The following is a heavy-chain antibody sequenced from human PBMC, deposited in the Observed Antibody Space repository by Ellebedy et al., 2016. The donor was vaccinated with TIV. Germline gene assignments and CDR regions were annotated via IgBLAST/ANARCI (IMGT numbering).Heavy chain of an antibody. CDR3: VRATSRYATSMDYWYFDL. J-gene: IGHJ2*01. D-gene: IGHD2/OR15-2a*01. CDR1: GFIFSNYA. Sequence: PGGSLRLSCAASGFIFSNYAVHWVRQAPGRGLEWVAAISFDGGHIQYADSVKGRFAISRDNSDNTLYLQMSSLTTDDTALYYCVRATSRYATSMDYWYFDLWGRGTLVTVSS. V-gene: IGHV3-30*03. CDR2: ISFDGGHI.